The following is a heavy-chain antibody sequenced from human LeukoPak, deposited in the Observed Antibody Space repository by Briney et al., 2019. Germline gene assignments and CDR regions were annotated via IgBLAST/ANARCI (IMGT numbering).Heavy chain of an antibody. CDR2: IYYSGST. CDR1: GVSISSHY. Sequence: SETLSLTCTASGVSISSHYWSWIRQPPGKGLEWIGYIYYSGSTNYNPSLKSRVTISVDTSKTQFSLKLSSVTAADTAVYCCARDRGYSGYDPEGFDYWGQGARVTVSS. CDR3: ARDRGYSGYDPEGFDY. J-gene: IGHJ4*02. V-gene: IGHV4-59*11. D-gene: IGHD5-12*01.